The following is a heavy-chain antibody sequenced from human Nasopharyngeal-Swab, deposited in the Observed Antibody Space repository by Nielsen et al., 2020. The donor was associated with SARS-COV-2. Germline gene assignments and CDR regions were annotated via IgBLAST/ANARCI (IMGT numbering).Heavy chain of an antibody. J-gene: IGHJ5*02. CDR1: GGSISGYY. Sequence: SETLSLTCTVSGGSISGYYWSWIRQPPGKGLEWIGEISHSGSTNYNPSLKSRVTISRDTSKNQFSLRLTSVTAADTAVYYCARGGIGSGWNWFDPWGQGTLVTVSS. D-gene: IGHD6-19*01. CDR2: ISHSGST. CDR3: ARGGIGSGWNWFDP. V-gene: IGHV4-34*01.